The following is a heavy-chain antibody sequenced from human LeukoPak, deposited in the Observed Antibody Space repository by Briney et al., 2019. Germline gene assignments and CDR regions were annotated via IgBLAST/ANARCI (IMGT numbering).Heavy chain of an antibody. V-gene: IGHV1-18*01. J-gene: IGHJ4*02. Sequence: GASVKVSCTASGLTFSSYGITWVRQAPGQGLEWMGWISGYNGNAKYAQKFQDRVTLTIDTSTNTTYMDLRDLTSDDTAVYYCARRRTSSGYHFDSWGQGTLVTVSS. CDR3: ARRRTSSGYHFDS. D-gene: IGHD3-22*01. CDR2: ISGYNGNA. CDR1: GLTFSSYG.